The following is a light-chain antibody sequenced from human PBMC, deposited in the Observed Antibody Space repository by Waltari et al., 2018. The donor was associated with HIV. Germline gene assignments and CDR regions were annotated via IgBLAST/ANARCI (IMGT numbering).Light chain of an antibody. CDR3: QQLKTYPVT. CDR2: AVS. J-gene: IGKJ4*01. CDR1: QGVGSY. Sequence: IQLTQSPSFLSASVGDRVRITCRATQGVGSYLDWYQKKPGKAPNLLIYAVSVLQSGVPSRFSGSGSGTEFTLTISGLQPEDLATYYCQQLKTYPVTFGGGTKVDSK. V-gene: IGKV1-9*01.